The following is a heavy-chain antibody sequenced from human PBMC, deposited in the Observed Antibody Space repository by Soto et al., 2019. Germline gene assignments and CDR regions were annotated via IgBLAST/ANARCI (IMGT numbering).Heavy chain of an antibody. CDR3: ARSREFDY. Sequence: QVQLRESGSGRVKPLETLSLTCGVSGGSLSGATYSWNWIRQPPGKGLEWIGYIFPSGTTYYNPSLKSRVTISIDVSKYQFSLSLRSFTAADTAVYYCARSREFDYWSQGTLVSVSS. V-gene: IGHV4-30-2*01. CDR2: IFPSGTT. CDR1: GGSLSGATYS. J-gene: IGHJ4*02.